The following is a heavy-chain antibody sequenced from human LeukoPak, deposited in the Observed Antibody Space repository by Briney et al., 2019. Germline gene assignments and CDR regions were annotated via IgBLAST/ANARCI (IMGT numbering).Heavy chain of an antibody. CDR2: ITSSGGNT. D-gene: IGHD2-15*01. CDR1: GFSFGSYA. CDR3: AKDRAGGLRVDY. V-gene: IGHV3-23*01. Sequence: GGSLRLSRAASGFSFGSYAMSWVRQAPGKGLEWVSGITSSGGNTYYADSVKGRFTISRDNSKNTLYLQMNSLRAEDTAVYYCAKDRAGGLRVDYWGQGTLVTVSS. J-gene: IGHJ4*02.